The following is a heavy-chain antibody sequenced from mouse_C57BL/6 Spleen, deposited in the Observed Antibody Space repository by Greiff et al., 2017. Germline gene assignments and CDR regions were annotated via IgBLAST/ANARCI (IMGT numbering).Heavy chain of an antibody. V-gene: IGHV1-18*01. Sequence: EVKLMESGPELVKPGASVKIPCKASGYTFTDYNMDWVKQSHGKSLEWIGDINPNNGGTIYNQKFKGKATLTVDKSSSTAYMELRSLTSEDTAVYYCAKRGASGNYDAMDYWGQGTSVTVSS. J-gene: IGHJ4*01. D-gene: IGHD2-1*01. CDR3: AKRGASGNYDAMDY. CDR1: GYTFTDYN. CDR2: INPNNGGT.